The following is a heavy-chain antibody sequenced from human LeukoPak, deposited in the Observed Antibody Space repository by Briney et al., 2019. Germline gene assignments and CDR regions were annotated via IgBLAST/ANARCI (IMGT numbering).Heavy chain of an antibody. CDR2: ISSNGDNT. V-gene: IGHV3-64*01. Sequence: PGGSLRLSCAASGFTFSSYAMHWVRQAPGKGLEYVSAISSNGDNTYYANSVKGRFTISRDNSKNTLYLQMASLRGEDTAVYYCARDRRYLGYCSGGSCRYNWFDPWGQGTLVTVSS. CDR3: ARDRRYLGYCSGGSCRYNWFDP. D-gene: IGHD2-15*01. J-gene: IGHJ5*02. CDR1: GFTFSSYA.